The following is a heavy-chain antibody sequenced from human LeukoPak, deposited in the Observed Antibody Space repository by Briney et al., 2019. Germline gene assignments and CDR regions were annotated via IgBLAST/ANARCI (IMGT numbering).Heavy chain of an antibody. Sequence: GGSLRLSCAASGFTFSSYAMSCVRQAPGKGLEWVSAISGSGGNTYYADSVKGRFTISRDNSRNTLYLQMNSLRAEDTAVYYCAKAKTMTHDAFDIWGQGTMVTVSS. CDR1: GFTFSSYA. D-gene: IGHD3-22*01. J-gene: IGHJ3*02. V-gene: IGHV3-23*01. CDR3: AKAKTMTHDAFDI. CDR2: ISGSGGNT.